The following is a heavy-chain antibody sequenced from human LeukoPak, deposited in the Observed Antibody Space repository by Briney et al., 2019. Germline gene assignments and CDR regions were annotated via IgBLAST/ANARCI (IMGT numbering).Heavy chain of an antibody. Sequence: GWCLRLSCAASRFSFSSYTMNWVRPAPGKGLEWVSSPSSSSSYIYYADSVKGRFTISRDNAKKSLYLQMNSLRAEDTAVYYCARELNFDYWGQGTPVTVSS. CDR1: RFSFSSYT. V-gene: IGHV3-21*01. CDR3: ARELNFDY. J-gene: IGHJ4*02. CDR2: PSSSSSYI.